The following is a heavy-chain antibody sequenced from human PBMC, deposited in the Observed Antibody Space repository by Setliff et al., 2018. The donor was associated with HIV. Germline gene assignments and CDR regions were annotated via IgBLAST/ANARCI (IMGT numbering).Heavy chain of an antibody. CDR2: IRYDGSNK. V-gene: IGHV3-30*02. D-gene: IGHD4-17*01. CDR1: GFTFSSYG. CDR3: AKDGYSDYLNSYFDY. Sequence: PGGSLRLSCAASGFTFSSYGMHWVRQAPGKGLEWVAFIRYDGSNKYYADSVKGRFTISRDNSKNTLYLQMNSLKTEDTAVYYCAKDGYSDYLNSYFDYWGQGTLVTVSS. J-gene: IGHJ4*02.